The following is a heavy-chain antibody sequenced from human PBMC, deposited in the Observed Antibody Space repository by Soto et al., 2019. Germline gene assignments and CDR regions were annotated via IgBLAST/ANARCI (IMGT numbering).Heavy chain of an antibody. J-gene: IGHJ3*02. CDR2: IYYSGST. D-gene: IGHD3-10*01. CDR1: GDSISSYY. CDR3: ARFYMVRGVMGAFDI. Sequence: PSETLSLTCTVSGDSISSYYWSWIRQHPGKCLEWIGYIYYSGSTYYNPSLESRVTISVDTSKNQFSLKLSSVTAADTAVYYCARFYMVRGVMGAFDIWGHGTMVTVSS. V-gene: IGHV4-59*06.